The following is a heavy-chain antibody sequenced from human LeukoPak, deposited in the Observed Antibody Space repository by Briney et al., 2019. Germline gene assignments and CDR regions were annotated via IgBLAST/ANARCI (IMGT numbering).Heavy chain of an antibody. CDR2: IDPSDSYT. Sequence: GESLKISCKGSGYSFTSYWIICVRQMPGKGLEWMGRIDPSDSYTNYSPSFQGHVTISADKSITTAYLQWSSLKASDTAMYYCARGTQTGYISGWHGERGLGTPVTVSS. CDR1: GYSFTSYW. V-gene: IGHV5-10-1*01. CDR3: ARGTQTGYISGWHGE. D-gene: IGHD6-19*01. J-gene: IGHJ4*02.